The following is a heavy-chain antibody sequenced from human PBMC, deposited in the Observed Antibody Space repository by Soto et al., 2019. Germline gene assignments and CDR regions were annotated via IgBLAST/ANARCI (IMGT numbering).Heavy chain of an antibody. V-gene: IGHV3-53*01. CDR2: IYPGGTT. D-gene: IGHD3-22*01. J-gene: IGHJ4*02. CDR3: ARDTPGLEDFDY. Sequence: PGGSLRLSCVVSGFTVSSTNYMSWVRQAPGKGLEWVSVIYPGGTTFYTDSVKGRFTISRDNSKNSLYLQMNSLRAEDTAVYYCARDTPGLEDFDYWGQGTLVTVSS. CDR1: GFTVSSTNY.